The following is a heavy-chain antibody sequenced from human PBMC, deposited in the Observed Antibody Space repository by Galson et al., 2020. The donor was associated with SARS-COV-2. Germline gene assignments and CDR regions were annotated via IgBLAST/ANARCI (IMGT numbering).Heavy chain of an antibody. CDR3: ARGQQLVQGAFDY. CDR1: GFTFSDYS. V-gene: IGHV3-48*02. CDR2: ISRSSSTI. J-gene: IGHJ4*02. D-gene: IGHD6-13*01. Sequence: GGSLRLSCAASGFTFSDYSMNWVRQAPGKGLEWVSYISRSSSTIYYADSVKGRFTISRDNAKNSLYLQMNSLRDEDTAVYYCARGQQLVQGAFDYWGQGTLVTVSS.